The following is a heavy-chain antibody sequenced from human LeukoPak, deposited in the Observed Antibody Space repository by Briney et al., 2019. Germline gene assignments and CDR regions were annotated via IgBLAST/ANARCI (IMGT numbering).Heavy chain of an antibody. CDR2: LNQDGSER. Sequence: GGSLRLSCVASGFTFTSYLMSWVRQTPGKGLEWVAHLNQDGSERYYVDSVKGRFTISRENVKNSLYLQMNSLRAEDTAVYYCAKCGTGSNFDYWGQGMLVTVSS. CDR1: GFTFTSYL. D-gene: IGHD3-10*01. CDR3: AKCGTGSNFDY. J-gene: IGHJ4*02. V-gene: IGHV3-7*02.